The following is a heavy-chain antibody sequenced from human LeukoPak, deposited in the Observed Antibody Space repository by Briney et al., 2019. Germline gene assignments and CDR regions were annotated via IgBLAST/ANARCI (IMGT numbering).Heavy chain of an antibody. CDR3: AKDQYSSSWFGAFDI. Sequence: GGSLRLSCAASGFTVSSNYMSWVRQAPGNGLEWVSVIYSGGSTYYAESVKGRFTISRDNSKNTLYLQMNSLRAEDTAVYYCAKDQYSSSWFGAFDIWGQGTMVTVSS. CDR1: GFTVSSNY. V-gene: IGHV3-53*05. J-gene: IGHJ3*02. D-gene: IGHD6-13*01. CDR2: IYSGGST.